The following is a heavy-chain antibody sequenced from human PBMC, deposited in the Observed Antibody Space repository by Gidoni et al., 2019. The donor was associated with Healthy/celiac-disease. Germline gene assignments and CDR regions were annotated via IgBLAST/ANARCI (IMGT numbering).Heavy chain of an antibody. Sequence: QVQLVHSGAEVKTPGASVKASCKVSGYTLTELSMHWVRQAPGKGLEWMGGFDPEDGETIYAQKFQGRVTMTEDTSTDTAYMELSSLRAEDTAVYYCASGPYDPYRFDYWGQGTLVTVSS. CDR3: ASGPYDPYRFDY. CDR1: GYTLTELS. J-gene: IGHJ4*02. CDR2: FDPEDGET. V-gene: IGHV1-24*01. D-gene: IGHD3-22*01.